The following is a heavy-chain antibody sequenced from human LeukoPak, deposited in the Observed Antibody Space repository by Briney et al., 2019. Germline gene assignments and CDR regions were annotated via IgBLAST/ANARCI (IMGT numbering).Heavy chain of an antibody. Sequence: SETLSLTCTVSGGSISSYYWSWIRQPPGKGLEWIGYIYYSGSTNYNPSLKSRVTISVDTSKNQFSLKLSSVTAADTAVYYCARVIGPHIVVVPAASLGDWYFDLWGRGTLVTVSS. CDR3: ARVIGPHIVVVPAASLGDWYFDL. CDR2: IYYSGST. V-gene: IGHV4-59*01. J-gene: IGHJ2*01. CDR1: GGSISSYY. D-gene: IGHD2-2*01.